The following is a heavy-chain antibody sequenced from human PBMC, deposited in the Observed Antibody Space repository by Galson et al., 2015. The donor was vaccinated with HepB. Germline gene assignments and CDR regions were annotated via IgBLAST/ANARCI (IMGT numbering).Heavy chain of an antibody. V-gene: IGHV1-69*02. CDR1: GGTFSSYT. Sequence: SVKVSCKASGGTFSSYTISWVRQAPGQGLEWMGRIIPILGIANYAQKFQGRVTITADKSTSTAYMKLSSLRSEDTAVYYCARGYGGNSDYFDYWGQGTLVTVSS. CDR3: ARGYGGNSDYFDY. CDR2: IIPILGIA. J-gene: IGHJ4*02. D-gene: IGHD4-23*01.